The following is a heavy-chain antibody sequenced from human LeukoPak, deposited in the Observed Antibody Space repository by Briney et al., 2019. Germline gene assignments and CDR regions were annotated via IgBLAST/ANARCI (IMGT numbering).Heavy chain of an antibody. CDR3: AKDMRELQTFDY. D-gene: IGHD1-26*01. V-gene: IGHV3-30*18. CDR1: GFTFSSYG. Sequence: PGGSLRLSCAASGFTFSSYGMHWVRQAPGKGLEWVAVISYDGSNKYYADSVKGRFTISRDNSKNTLYLQMNSLRAEDTAVYYCAKDMRELQTFDYWGQGTLVTVSS. J-gene: IGHJ4*02. CDR2: ISYDGSNK.